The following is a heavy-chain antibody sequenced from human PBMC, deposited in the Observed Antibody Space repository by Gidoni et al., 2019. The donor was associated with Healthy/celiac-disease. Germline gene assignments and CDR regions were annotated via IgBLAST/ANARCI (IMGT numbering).Heavy chain of an antibody. J-gene: IGHJ4*02. CDR2: ISGSGGST. D-gene: IGHD2-15*01. CDR1: GFTFSSSA. CDR3: AKDQRRGLSYCSGGSCYSEY. V-gene: IGHV3-23*01. Sequence: EVQLLESGGGLVQPGGSLRLSCAASGFTFSSSAMRWVRQAPGKGLEWVSVISGSGGSTYYADSVKGRFTISRDNSKNMLYLQMNSLRAEDTAVYYCAKDQRRGLSYCSGGSCYSEYWGQGTLVTVSS.